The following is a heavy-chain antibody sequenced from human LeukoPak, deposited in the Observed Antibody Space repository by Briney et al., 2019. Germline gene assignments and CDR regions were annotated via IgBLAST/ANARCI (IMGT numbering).Heavy chain of an antibody. CDR2: ISSSGSTI. D-gene: IGHD3-9*01. J-gene: IGHJ6*02. CDR1: GFTFSDYY. CDR3: ASEIGILTGYGMDYYYGMDV. Sequence: PGGSLRLSCAASGFTFSDYYMSWIRQAPGEGLEWVSYISSSGSTIYYADSVKGRFTISRDNAKNSLYLQMNSLRAEDTAVYYCASEIGILTGYGMDYYYGMDVWGQGTTVTVSS. V-gene: IGHV3-11*01.